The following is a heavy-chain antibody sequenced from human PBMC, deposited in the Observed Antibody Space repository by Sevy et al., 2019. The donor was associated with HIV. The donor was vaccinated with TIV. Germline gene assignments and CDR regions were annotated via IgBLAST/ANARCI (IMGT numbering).Heavy chain of an antibody. CDR1: GFTFAKYS. Sequence: GGSLRLSCAASGFTFAKYSMSWVRQAPGKGLEWVSTFSFGCGRINYADSVKGPFTISRDDSNNTLFLQMNSLRAEDTATYFCAREGCTQPHDYWGQGTLVTVSS. J-gene: IGHJ4*02. D-gene: IGHD2-8*01. CDR3: AREGCTQPHDY. V-gene: IGHV3-23*01. CDR2: FSFGCGRI.